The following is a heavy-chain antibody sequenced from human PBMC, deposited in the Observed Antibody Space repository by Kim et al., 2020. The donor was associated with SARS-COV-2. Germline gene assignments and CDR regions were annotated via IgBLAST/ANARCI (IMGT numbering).Heavy chain of an antibody. Sequence: GGSLRLSCAASGFTFSSYGMHWFRQAPGKGLEWVAVIWYDGSNKYYADSVKGRFTISRDNSKNTLYLQMNSLRAEDTAVYYCAKDRNIRGNPRGYYFDYWGQGTLVTVSS. CDR2: IWYDGSNK. J-gene: IGHJ4*02. CDR3: AKDRNIRGNPRGYYFDY. CDR1: GFTFSSYG. D-gene: IGHD1-1*01. V-gene: IGHV3-33*06.